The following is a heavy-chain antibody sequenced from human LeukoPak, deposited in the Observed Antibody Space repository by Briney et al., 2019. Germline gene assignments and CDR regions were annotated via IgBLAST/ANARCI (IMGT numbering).Heavy chain of an antibody. CDR2: IYHSGST. D-gene: IGHD3-22*01. CDR3: LVVVITTLTPVPEDY. Sequence: SETLSLTCTVSGYSISGGYYWGWIRQPPGKGLEWIGSIYHSGSTYYNPSLKSRVTISVDTSKNQFSLKLSSVTAADTAVYYCLVVVITTLTPVPEDYWGQGTLVTVSS. CDR1: GYSISGGYY. V-gene: IGHV4-38-2*02. J-gene: IGHJ4*02.